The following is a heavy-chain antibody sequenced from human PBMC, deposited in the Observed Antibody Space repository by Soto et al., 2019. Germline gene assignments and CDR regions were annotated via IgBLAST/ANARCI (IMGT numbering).Heavy chain of an antibody. V-gene: IGHV4-31*03. J-gene: IGHJ4*02. CDR2: IYYSGST. Sequence: SETLSLTCTVSGGSISSGGYHWSWIRQHPGKALEWLGYIYYSGSTYYNPSLSSRVTISVDTSKNQFSLNLTSVTAADTAVYYCARLPLNYYGSGGFDFWGQGTLVTVSS. CDR1: GGSISSGGYH. D-gene: IGHD3-10*01. CDR3: ARLPLNYYGSGGFDF.